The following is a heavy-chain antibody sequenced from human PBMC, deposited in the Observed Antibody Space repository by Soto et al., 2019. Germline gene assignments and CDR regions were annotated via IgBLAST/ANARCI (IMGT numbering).Heavy chain of an antibody. CDR3: ARDGGYRTPLDY. V-gene: IGHV4-31*03. J-gene: IGHJ4*02. D-gene: IGHD1-26*01. CDR2: IYYSGST. Sequence: QVQLQESGPGLVKPSQTLSLTCTVSGGSISSGGYYWSWIRQHPGKGLEWIGYIYYSGSTYYNPSLESRVTLSVDTSKNQVSLKLSSVTAADTAVYYCARDGGYRTPLDYWGQGTLVTVSS. CDR1: GGSISSGGYY.